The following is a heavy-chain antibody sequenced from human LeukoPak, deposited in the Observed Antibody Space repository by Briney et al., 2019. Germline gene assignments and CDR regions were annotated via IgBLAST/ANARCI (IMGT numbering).Heavy chain of an antibody. CDR3: AKPRGNGWHAFDI. V-gene: IGHV3-23*01. D-gene: IGHD3-3*01. J-gene: IGHJ3*02. Sequence: PGGSLRLSCAASGFTFSNYAMSWVRQAPGKGLEWVSAISGSGGSTYSADSVKGRFTISRDNSKNTVYLQMNSLRAEDTAVYYCAKPRGNGWHAFDIWGQGTMVTVSS. CDR1: GFTFSNYA. CDR2: ISGSGGST.